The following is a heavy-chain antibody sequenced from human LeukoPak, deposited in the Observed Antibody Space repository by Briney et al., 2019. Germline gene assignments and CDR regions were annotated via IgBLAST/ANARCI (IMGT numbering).Heavy chain of an antibody. D-gene: IGHD1-1*01. CDR3: AKGTGLYWTFFDS. J-gene: IGHJ4*02. CDR2: ISWNSGSI. V-gene: IGHV3-9*01. Sequence: PGRSLRLSCAASGFTFDDYAMHWVRQGPGKGLEWVSGISWNSGSIDYAESLKGRFTISRDNAKNSLYLQMNSLRPEDTAFYYCAKGTGLYWTFFDSCRRGTLVTVSS. CDR1: GFTFDDYA.